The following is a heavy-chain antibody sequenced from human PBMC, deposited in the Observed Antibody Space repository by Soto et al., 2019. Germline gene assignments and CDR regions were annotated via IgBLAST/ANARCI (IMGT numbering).Heavy chain of an antibody. Sequence: GASVKVSCKASGYTFASYASRWMRQAPGQGLEWMGWISAYNGNTNYAQKLQGRVTMTTDTSTSTAYMELRSLRSDDTAVYYCARDPPPPDYWGQGTLLTVSS. V-gene: IGHV1-18*01. CDR1: GYTFASYA. J-gene: IGHJ4*02. CDR2: ISAYNGNT. CDR3: ARDPPPPDY.